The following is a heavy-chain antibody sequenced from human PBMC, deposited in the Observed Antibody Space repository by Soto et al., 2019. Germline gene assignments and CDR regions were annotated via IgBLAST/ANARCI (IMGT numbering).Heavy chain of an antibody. D-gene: IGHD3-16*01. V-gene: IGHV4-59*11. CDR3: ARADPDASVGY. J-gene: IGHJ4*02. CDR1: GGSMSSHY. Sequence: SETLSLTCTVSGGSMSSHYWAWLRQPPGKGLEWIGYISYSGSTYYNPSLKSRVTISADTSRNQFSLKLSSVIAADTAVYYCARADPDASVGYWGQGTLVTVSS. CDR2: ISYSGST.